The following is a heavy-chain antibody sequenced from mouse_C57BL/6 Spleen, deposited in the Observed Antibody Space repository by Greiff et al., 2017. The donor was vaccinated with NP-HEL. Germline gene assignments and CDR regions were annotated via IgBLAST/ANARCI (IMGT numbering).Heavy chain of an antibody. J-gene: IGHJ4*01. V-gene: IGHV1-15*01. CDR2: IDPETGGT. Sequence: QVQLQQSGAELVRPGASVTLSCKASGYTFTDYEMHWVKQTPVHGLEWIGAIDPETGGTAYNQKFKGKAILTADKSSSTAYMELRSLTSEDSAVYYCTMRTTVVATNAMDYWGQRTSVTVSS. CDR3: TMRTTVVATNAMDY. CDR1: GYTFTDYE. D-gene: IGHD1-1*01.